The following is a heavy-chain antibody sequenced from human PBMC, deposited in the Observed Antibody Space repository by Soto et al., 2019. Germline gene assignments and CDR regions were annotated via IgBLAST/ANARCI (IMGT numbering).Heavy chain of an antibody. CDR2: FVPMFGSA. J-gene: IGHJ5*02. D-gene: IGHD3-9*01. CDR1: GTTFDSFT. V-gene: IGHV1-69*13. CDR3: AREDDTTGHYSWFDP. Sequence: SVKVSCKPSGTTFDSFTFSWVRQAPGQGLEWMGGFVPMFGSASIAQRFQGRVRITADASTGTGYMELSDLRSEDSAIYYCAREDDTTGHYSWFDPWGPGTLVT.